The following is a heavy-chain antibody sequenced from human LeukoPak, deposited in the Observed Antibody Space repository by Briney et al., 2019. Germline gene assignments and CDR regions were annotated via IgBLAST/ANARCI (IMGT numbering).Heavy chain of an antibody. CDR1: GYSFSAYG. V-gene: IGHV1-69*06. J-gene: IGHJ6*04. Sequence: SVKVSCKASGYSFSAYGINWVRQAPGQGLEWMGGIIPIFGTANYAQKFQGRVTITADKSTSTAYMELSSLGSEDTAVYYCASRIVVVPAAMLTGPDNYYYGMDVWGKGTTVTVSS. CDR2: IIPIFGTA. CDR3: ASRIVVVPAAMLTGPDNYYYGMDV. D-gene: IGHD2-2*01.